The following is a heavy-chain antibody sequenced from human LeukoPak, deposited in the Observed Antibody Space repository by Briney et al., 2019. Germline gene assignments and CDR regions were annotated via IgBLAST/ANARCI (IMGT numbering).Heavy chain of an antibody. CDR2: MNPNSGNT. J-gene: IGHJ4*02. V-gene: IGHV1-8*01. Sequence: ASAKVSCKASGYTFTSYDINWVRQATGQGLEWMGWMNPNSGNTGYAQKFQGRVTMTRNTSISTAYMELSSLRSEDTAVYYCARGLFYDSSGYTNLNYWGQGTLVTVSS. CDR1: GYTFTSYD. CDR3: ARGLFYDSSGYTNLNY. D-gene: IGHD3-22*01.